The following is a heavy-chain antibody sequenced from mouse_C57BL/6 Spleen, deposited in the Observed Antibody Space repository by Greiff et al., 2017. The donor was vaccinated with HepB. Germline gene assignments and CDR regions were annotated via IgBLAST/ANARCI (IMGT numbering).Heavy chain of an antibody. CDR3: TTYGNYAMDY. Sequence: EVHLVESGAELVRPGASVKLSCTASGFNIKDDYMHWVKQRPEQGLEWIGWIDPENGDTEYASKFQGKATITADTSSNTAYLQLSSLTSEDTAVYYCTTYGNYAMDYWGQGTSVTVSS. V-gene: IGHV14-4*01. J-gene: IGHJ4*01. D-gene: IGHD2-1*01. CDR2: IDPENGDT. CDR1: GFNIKDDY.